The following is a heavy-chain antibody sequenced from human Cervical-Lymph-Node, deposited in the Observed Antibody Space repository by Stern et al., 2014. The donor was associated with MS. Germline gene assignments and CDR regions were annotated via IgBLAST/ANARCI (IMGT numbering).Heavy chain of an antibody. J-gene: IGHJ3*02. CDR2: IYTSGST. CDR1: GGSISSGSYY. CDR3: ARVGSGYYDSSGHPYDAFDI. V-gene: IGHV4-61*02. Sequence: QVQLQESGPGLVKPSQTLSLTCTVSGGSISSGSYYWSWIRQPAGKGLEWIGRIYTSGSTNYNPSLKSRVPLSVDTSQNQFSLQLSSGTAADTAVYYCARVGSGYYDSSGHPYDAFDIWGQGTMVTVSS. D-gene: IGHD3-22*01.